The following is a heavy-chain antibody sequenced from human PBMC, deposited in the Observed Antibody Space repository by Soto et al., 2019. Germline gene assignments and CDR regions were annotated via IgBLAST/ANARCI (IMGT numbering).Heavy chain of an antibody. CDR3: ARDSLDTSGNFMRHPDAFDV. CDR2: IHYSGNT. J-gene: IGHJ3*01. Sequence: QVQLQESGPGLVKPSQTLSLTCTVSGGSINSDGYYWSWIRQHPGKGLEWIGYIHYSGNTYYNPSLKSRITISIDTSKNQFSVQLSSVTVADMAVYFCARDSLDTSGNFMRHPDAFDVWGQGTGVAVSS. D-gene: IGHD3-22*01. CDR1: GGSINSDGYY. V-gene: IGHV4-31*03.